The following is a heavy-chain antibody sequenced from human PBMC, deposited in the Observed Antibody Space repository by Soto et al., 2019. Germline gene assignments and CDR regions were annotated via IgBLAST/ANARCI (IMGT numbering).Heavy chain of an antibody. J-gene: IGHJ3*02. CDR1: GGSFSGYY. Sequence: HSETLSLTCAVYGGSFSGYYWSWIRQPPGKGLEWIGEINHSGSTNYNPSLKSRVTISVDTSKNQFSLKLSSVTAADTAVYYCARGGQWLVRDAFDIWGQGTMVTVSS. CDR2: INHSGST. CDR3: ARGGQWLVRDAFDI. V-gene: IGHV4-34*01. D-gene: IGHD6-19*01.